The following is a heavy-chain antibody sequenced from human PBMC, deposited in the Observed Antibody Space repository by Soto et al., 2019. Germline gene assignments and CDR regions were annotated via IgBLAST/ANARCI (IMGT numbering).Heavy chain of an antibody. V-gene: IGHV4-59*01. CDR1: GGSMIAYY. J-gene: IGHJ4*02. CDR3: ARVRGTAGKRYFDY. CDR2: TYYSGST. Sequence: SETLSLTCTVSGGSMIAYYWNWMRQPPGKGLQWIGYTYYSGSTTYNPSLKSRVTISVYSSKNQFSLKLDSVTPADTAVYYCARVRGTAGKRYFDYWGPGTLVTVSS. D-gene: IGHD6-13*01.